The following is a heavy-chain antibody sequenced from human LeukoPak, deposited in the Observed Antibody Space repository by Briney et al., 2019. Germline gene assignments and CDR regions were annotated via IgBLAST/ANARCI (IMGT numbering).Heavy chain of an antibody. CDR3: ARDKYYSAGATTFDS. Sequence: SETLSLTCAVYGGSFSGYYWSWIRQPPGKGLEWIGEINHSGSTNYNPSLKSRLTISLDTSKNQFSLKLSSVTAADTAVYYCARDKYYSAGATTFDSWGQGTLVTVSS. D-gene: IGHD1-26*01. J-gene: IGHJ4*02. CDR2: INHSGST. V-gene: IGHV4-34*01. CDR1: GGSFSGYY.